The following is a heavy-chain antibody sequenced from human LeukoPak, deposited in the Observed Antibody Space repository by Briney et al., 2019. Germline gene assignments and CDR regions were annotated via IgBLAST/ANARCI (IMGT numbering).Heavy chain of an antibody. CDR1: GYTFTSYG. CDR2: ISAYNGNT. CDR3: AREIEYCTNGVCFPWFDP. V-gene: IGHV1-18*01. J-gene: IGHJ5*02. Sequence: ASVKVSCKASGYTFTSYGISWVRQAPGQGLEWMGWISAYNGNTNYAQKLQGRVTMTTDTSTSTACMELRSLRSDDAAVYYCAREIEYCTNGVCFPWFDPWGQGTLVTVSS. D-gene: IGHD2-8*01.